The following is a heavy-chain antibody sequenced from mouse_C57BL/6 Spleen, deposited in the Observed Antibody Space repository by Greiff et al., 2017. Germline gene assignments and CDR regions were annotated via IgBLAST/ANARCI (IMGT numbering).Heavy chain of an antibody. D-gene: IGHD1-1*01. Sequence: EVQVLQSGGGLVQPGGSLKLSCAASGFTFTDYYMYWVRQTPEKRLEWVASISTGAGSTYYPHTVKGRFTISGDNSTNTLSVQMSSMKSVDTARYSCERHYDGSSNPWYFDVWGTGTTVTVSS. CDR3: ERHYDGSSNPWYFDV. CDR1: GFTFTDYY. J-gene: IGHJ1*03. CDR2: ISTGAGST. V-gene: IGHV5-12*01.